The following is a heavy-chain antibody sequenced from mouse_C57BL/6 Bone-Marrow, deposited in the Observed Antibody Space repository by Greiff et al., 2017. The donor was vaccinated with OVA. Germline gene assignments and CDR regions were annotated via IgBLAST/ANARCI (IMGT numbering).Heavy chain of an antibody. CDR2: IDPANDNT. CDR3: ARWNFGSCVYAMDY. CDR1: GFNIKNTY. Sequence: VQLQQSVAELVRPGASVKLSCTASGFNIKNTYMHWVKQRPEQGLEWIGRIDPANDNTKYAPKFQGKATMTAYTSSNTAYLQLSSRSYEDTAGYCCARWNFGSCVYAMDYWGQGTSVTVSS. V-gene: IGHV14-3*01. D-gene: IGHD1-1*01. J-gene: IGHJ4*01.